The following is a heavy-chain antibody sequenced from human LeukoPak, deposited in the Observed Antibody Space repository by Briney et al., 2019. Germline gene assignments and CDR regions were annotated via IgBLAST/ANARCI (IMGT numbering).Heavy chain of an antibody. D-gene: IGHD2-15*01. J-gene: IGHJ5*02. V-gene: IGHV4-38-2*02. CDR1: GYSISSGYY. CDR3: ARAALAVAAMLDP. CDR2: IYLTGTT. Sequence: SETLSLTFTVPGYSISSGYYWGWIRQPPGKGLEWIGSIYLTGTTYYNPSLKSRVTISVDTSNNQFSLKLNPVTAADTAVYYCARAALAVAAMLDPWGQGALVTVSS.